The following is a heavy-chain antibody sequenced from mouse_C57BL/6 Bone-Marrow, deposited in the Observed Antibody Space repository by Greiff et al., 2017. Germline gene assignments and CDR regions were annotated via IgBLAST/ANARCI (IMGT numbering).Heavy chain of an antibody. V-gene: IGHV3-6*01. Sequence: EVQRVESGPGLVKPSQSLSLTCSVTGYSITSGYYWNWIRQFPGNKLEWMGYISYDGSNNYNPSLKNRISITRDTSKNQFFLKLNSVTTEDTATYYCARRRSYYAMDYWGQGTSVTVSS. CDR2: ISYDGSN. CDR3: ARRRSYYAMDY. CDR1: GYSITSGYY. J-gene: IGHJ4*01.